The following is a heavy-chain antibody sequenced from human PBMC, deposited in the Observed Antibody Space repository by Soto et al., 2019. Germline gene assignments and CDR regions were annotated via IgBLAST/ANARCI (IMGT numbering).Heavy chain of an antibody. CDR1: GGTFSSYT. V-gene: IGHV1-69*02. CDR2: IIPILGIA. Sequence: QVQLVQSGAEVKKPGSSVKVSCKASGGTFSSYTISWVRQAPGQGLEWMGRIIPILGIANYAQKFQGRVTITADKSTSTAYMELSSLRSEDTAVYYCARGSGGDYGDYRGAFDIWGQGTMVTVSS. J-gene: IGHJ3*02. CDR3: ARGSGGDYGDYRGAFDI. D-gene: IGHD4-17*01.